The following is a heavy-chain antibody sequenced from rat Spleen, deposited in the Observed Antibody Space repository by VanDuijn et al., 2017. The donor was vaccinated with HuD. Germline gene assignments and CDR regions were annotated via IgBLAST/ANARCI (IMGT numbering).Heavy chain of an antibody. V-gene: IGHV5-31*01. CDR2: ITNTGRST. Sequence: EVQLVESGGGLVQPGRSLKLSCVASGFTFNNYWMTWIRQAPGKGLEWVASITNTGRSTYYPDSVRGRFAISRDTAENTLYLQMSSLRSEDTATYYCTRGGFYSYWGQGVMVTVSS. J-gene: IGHJ2*01. CDR1: GFTFNNYW. CDR3: TRGGFYSY. D-gene: IGHD1-1*01.